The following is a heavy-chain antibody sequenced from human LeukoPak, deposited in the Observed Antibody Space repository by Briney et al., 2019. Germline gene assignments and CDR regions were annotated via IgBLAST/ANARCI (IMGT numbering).Heavy chain of an antibody. V-gene: IGHV3-23*01. CDR3: AKDLVVGALDY. CDR2: ISGSGGNT. D-gene: IGHD1-26*01. Sequence: GGSLRLSCAASGFTFSNYAMNWVRQAPGKGLQWVSSISGSGGNTYYADSVKGRFTISRDNSRNMLFLQMNSLRADDTAVYYCAKDLVVGALDYWGQGTLVTVSS. J-gene: IGHJ4*02. CDR1: GFTFSNYA.